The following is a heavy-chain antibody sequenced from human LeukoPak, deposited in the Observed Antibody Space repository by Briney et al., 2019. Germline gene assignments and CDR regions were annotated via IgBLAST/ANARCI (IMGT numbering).Heavy chain of an antibody. Sequence: GGSLRLSCAASGFTVSSNYMSWVRQAPGKGLEWVSYISSSGSTIYYADSVKGRFTISRDNAKNSLYLQMNSLRAEDTAVYYCARDFGGYDSYYYYGMDVWGQGTTVTVSS. CDR1: GFTVSSNY. D-gene: IGHD5-12*01. V-gene: IGHV3-11*01. J-gene: IGHJ6*02. CDR3: ARDFGGYDSYYYYGMDV. CDR2: ISSSGSTI.